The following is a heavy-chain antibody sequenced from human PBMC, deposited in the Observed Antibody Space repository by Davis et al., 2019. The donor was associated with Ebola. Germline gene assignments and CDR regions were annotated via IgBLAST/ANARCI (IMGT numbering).Heavy chain of an antibody. D-gene: IGHD2-8*02. J-gene: IGHJ4*02. CDR1: GGSFSGYY. CDR2: IKQDGSEK. V-gene: IGHV3-7*01. CDR3: ARASKGYCTGGVCLFDY. Sequence: ETLSLTCAVYGGSFSGYYWSWVRQAPGKGLEWVANIKQDGSEKYYVDSVKGRFTISRDNAKNSLYLQMNSLRAEDTAVYYCARASKGYCTGGVCLFDYWGQGTLVTVSS.